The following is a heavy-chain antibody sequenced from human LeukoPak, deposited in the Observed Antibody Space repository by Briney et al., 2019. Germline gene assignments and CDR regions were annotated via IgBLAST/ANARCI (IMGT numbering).Heavy chain of an antibody. D-gene: IGHD6-13*01. CDR1: GFTFSSYE. Sequence: GGSLRLSCAASGFTFSSYEMNWVRQAPGKGLEWVSYISSSGGTIYYADSVKGRFTISRDNAKNSLYLQMNSLRAEDTAVYYCARAVLAAAGRVFDYWGQGTLVTVSS. CDR3: ARAVLAAAGRVFDY. J-gene: IGHJ4*02. V-gene: IGHV3-48*03. CDR2: ISSSGGTI.